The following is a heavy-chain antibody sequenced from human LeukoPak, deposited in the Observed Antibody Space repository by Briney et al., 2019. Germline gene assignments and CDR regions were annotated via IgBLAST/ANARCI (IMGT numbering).Heavy chain of an antibody. D-gene: IGHD3-3*01. Sequence: SVKVSCKASGGTFSSYAISWVRQAPGQGLEWMGGIIPIFGTANYAQKFQGRVTITADESTSTAYMELSSLRSEDTAVYYCARVLDYDFWSGSSDWGQGTLATVSS. CDR2: IIPIFGTA. CDR1: GGTFSSYA. J-gene: IGHJ4*02. V-gene: IGHV1-69*01. CDR3: ARVLDYDFWSGSSD.